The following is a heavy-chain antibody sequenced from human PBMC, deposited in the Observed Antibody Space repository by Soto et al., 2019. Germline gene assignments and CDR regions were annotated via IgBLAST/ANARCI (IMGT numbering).Heavy chain of an antibody. V-gene: IGHV4-30-4*08. CDR3: ARKVVPADYYFDY. Sequence: TVAGGYSVGVDYCCIMIRQPPGKGLEWIGYIYYSGSTYYNPSLKSRVTISVDTSKNQFSLKLSSVTAADTAVYYCARKVVPADYYFDYWGQGTLVTVSS. J-gene: IGHJ4*02. CDR2: IYYSGST. D-gene: IGHD2-2*01. CDR1: GGYSVGVDYC.